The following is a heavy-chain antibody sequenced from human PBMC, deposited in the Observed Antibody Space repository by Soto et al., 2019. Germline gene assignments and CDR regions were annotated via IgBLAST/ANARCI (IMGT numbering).Heavy chain of an antibody. Sequence: SETLSLTCSVSGGSIRDSDSYWTWIRQPPGKGLEWIGYIYHSGSTNYNPSLKSRVTISVDKSKNQFSLKLSSVTAADTAVYYCARVPSSSWYRGWFDPWGQGTLVTVSS. J-gene: IGHJ5*02. D-gene: IGHD6-13*01. CDR1: GGSIRDSDSY. CDR3: ARVPSSSWYRGWFDP. V-gene: IGHV4-30-2*01. CDR2: IYHSGST.